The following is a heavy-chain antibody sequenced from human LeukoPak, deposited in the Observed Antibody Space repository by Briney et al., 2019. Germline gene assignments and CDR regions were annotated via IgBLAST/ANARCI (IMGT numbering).Heavy chain of an antibody. CDR3: ARGNYDLQFDF. D-gene: IGHD1-7*01. CDR2: VYVGGNP. V-gene: IGHV4-4*07. CDR1: GGTIRSYN. Sequence: TETLSLTCTVSGGTIRSYNWNWIRQPAGKPLQWIGRVYVGGNPSYSPYLKSRVSMSLDTSTNQLSLMLTSVTAADTAVYYCARGNYDLQFDFWGQGTLVIVSS. J-gene: IGHJ4*02.